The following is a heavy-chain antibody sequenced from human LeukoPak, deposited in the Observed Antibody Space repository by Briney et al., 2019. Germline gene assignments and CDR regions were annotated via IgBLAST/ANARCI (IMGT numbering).Heavy chain of an antibody. CDR1: GFSFTDYP. V-gene: IGHV3-48*02. D-gene: IGHD3-9*01. CDR3: ASDQRYAFDY. J-gene: IGHJ4*02. CDR2: IRTSAEGANYA. Sequence: PGGSLRLSCATSGFSFTDYPMNRVRQAPGKGLEWVSNIRTSAEGANYAYYADSVKGRVTISRDDAKNTLYLHMNSLRDDDTAVYYCASDQRYAFDYWGQGILVTVSS.